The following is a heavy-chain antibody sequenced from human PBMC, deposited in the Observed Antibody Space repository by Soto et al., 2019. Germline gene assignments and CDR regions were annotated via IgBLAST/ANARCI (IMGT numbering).Heavy chain of an antibody. CDR3: TRGAGAPWVRFDS. Sequence: SDTLSLTCGVSSYSITSGFYWGWVRQSPGKGLEWIGTISYSAKTFYNPSLASRFSMAVDSSKNQFSLRLTSVTAADTALYYCTRGAGAPWVRFDSWGRGILVTVSS. CDR1: SYSITSGFY. CDR2: ISYSAKT. D-gene: IGHD3-16*01. J-gene: IGHJ4*02. V-gene: IGHV4-38-2*01.